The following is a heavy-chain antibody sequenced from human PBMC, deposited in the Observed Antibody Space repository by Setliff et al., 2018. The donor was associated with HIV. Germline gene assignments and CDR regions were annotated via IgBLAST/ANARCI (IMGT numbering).Heavy chain of an antibody. CDR3: AGGFWGGPLFDP. CDR1: GDSIRSRSFY. Sequence: PSETLSLTCNVSGDSIRSRSFYWAWIRQPPGERPEWIGTIYYVGSTYYNPYLKSRASIFVDTSKNQFSPKLYSVTAADTAVYYCAGGFWGGPLFDPWGRGTLVTVSS. V-gene: IGHV4-39*01. CDR2: IYYVGST. D-gene: IGHD3-3*01. J-gene: IGHJ5*01.